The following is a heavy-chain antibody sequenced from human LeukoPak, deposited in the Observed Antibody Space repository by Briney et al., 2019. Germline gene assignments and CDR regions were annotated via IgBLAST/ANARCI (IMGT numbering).Heavy chain of an antibody. V-gene: IGHV4-39*01. Sequence: SETLSLTCTVSGGSISSNNYYWGWMRQPPGKGLECIGHIYYDGRTYYNPSLKSRVTMSVDTSKNQFSLKLSSVTAADTAVYYCARHRGSSSEFDPWGLGTLVTISS. CDR3: ARHRGSSSEFDP. CDR1: GGSISSNNYY. D-gene: IGHD6-6*01. CDR2: IYYDGRT. J-gene: IGHJ5*02.